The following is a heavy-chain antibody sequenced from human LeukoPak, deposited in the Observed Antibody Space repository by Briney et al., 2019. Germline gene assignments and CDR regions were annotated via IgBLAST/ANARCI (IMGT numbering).Heavy chain of an antibody. V-gene: IGHV3-30*18. CDR1: GFPFSSHG. J-gene: IGHJ4*02. D-gene: IGHD1-26*01. Sequence: GGSLRLSCAASGFPFSSHGMHWVRQAPGKGLEWVAVISYEGSNKYYADSVKGRFTISRDNSKNTLYLQMNSLRAEDTAVYYCAKDRSYRLEGLADYWGQGTLVTVSS. CDR2: ISYEGSNK. CDR3: AKDRSYRLEGLADY.